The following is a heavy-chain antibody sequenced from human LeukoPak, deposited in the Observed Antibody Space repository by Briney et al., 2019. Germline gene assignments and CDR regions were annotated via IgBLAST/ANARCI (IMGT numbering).Heavy chain of an antibody. J-gene: IGHJ3*02. CDR3: ARGHYDYDSSGYLRDYAAFDI. CDR2: ISGSGGST. Sequence: GGSLRLSCAASGFTFSSDAMSWGRQPPGEGLEWVSAISGSGGSTYYADSVKGRFTISRDNSKNTLYLQVTSLRAEDTAVYYCARGHYDYDSSGYLRDYAAFDIWGQGTMVTVSS. D-gene: IGHD3-22*01. CDR1: GFTFSSDA. V-gene: IGHV3-23*01.